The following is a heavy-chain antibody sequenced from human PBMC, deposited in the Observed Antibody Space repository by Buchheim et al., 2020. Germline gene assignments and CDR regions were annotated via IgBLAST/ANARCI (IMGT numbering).Heavy chain of an antibody. CDR2: INSDGSDS. CDR1: GFIFSNYW. Sequence: EVQLVESGGGLVQPGGSLRLSCAASGFIFSNYWMHWVRQAPGKGLVWVSHINSDGSDSTYADSVKGRFTISRDNAKHTLYLHMNSLRGEDTAVYYCARDYYGVDYWGQGTL. D-gene: IGHD3-10*01. CDR3: ARDYYGVDY. V-gene: IGHV3-74*01. J-gene: IGHJ4*02.